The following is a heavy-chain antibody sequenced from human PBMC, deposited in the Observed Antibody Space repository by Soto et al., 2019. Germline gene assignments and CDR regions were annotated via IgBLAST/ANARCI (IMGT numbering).Heavy chain of an antibody. D-gene: IGHD2-15*01. CDR1: GGSISSGDYY. J-gene: IGHJ5*02. CDR2: IYYSGST. Sequence: PSETLSLTCTVSGGSISSGDYYWSWIRQPPGKGLEWIGYIYYSGSTYYNPSLKSRVTISVDTSKNQFSLKLSSVTAADTAVYYCAREVAVVVAASSSWFDPWGQGTLVTVSS. V-gene: IGHV4-30-4*01. CDR3: AREVAVVVAASSSWFDP.